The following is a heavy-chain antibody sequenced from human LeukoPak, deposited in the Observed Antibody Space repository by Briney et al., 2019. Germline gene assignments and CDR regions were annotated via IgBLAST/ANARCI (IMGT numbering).Heavy chain of an antibody. CDR2: IYYSGST. Sequence: SETLSLTCTVSGGFVSNGDYYWSWIRQPPGKGLEWIGSIYYSGSTYYNPSLKSRVTISVDTSKNQFSLKLSSVTAADTAVYYCARTQLWFDPWGQGTLVTSPQ. D-gene: IGHD5-18*01. V-gene: IGHV4-39*01. J-gene: IGHJ5*02. CDR3: ARTQLWFDP. CDR1: GGFVSNGDYY.